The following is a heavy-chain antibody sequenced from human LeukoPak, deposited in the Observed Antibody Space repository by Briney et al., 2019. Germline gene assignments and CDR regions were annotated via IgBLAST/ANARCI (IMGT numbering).Heavy chain of an antibody. CDR2: INPSGGST. CDR3: ARAAKGYSYGYYYYYMDV. CDR1: GYTFTSYY. Sequence: ASVKVSCKASGYTFTSYYMHWVRQAPGQGLEWMGIINPSGGSTSYAQKFQGGVTMTRDTSTSTVYMELSSLRSEDTAVYYCARAAKGYSYGYYYYYMDVWGKGTTVTVSS. D-gene: IGHD5-18*01. J-gene: IGHJ6*03. V-gene: IGHV1-46*01.